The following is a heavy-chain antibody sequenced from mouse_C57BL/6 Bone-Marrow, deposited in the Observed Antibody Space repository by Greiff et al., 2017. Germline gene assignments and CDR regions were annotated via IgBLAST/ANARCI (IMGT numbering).Heavy chain of an antibody. CDR3: AREKAY. V-gene: IGHV5-4*01. Sequence: DVQLVESGGGLVKPGGSLKLSCAASGFTFSSYAMSWVRQTPEKRLEWVATISDGGSYTYYPDNVKGRFTISRDNAKNNLYLQMSHLKSEDTAMYYCAREKAYWDQGTLVTVSA. J-gene: IGHJ3*01. CDR1: GFTFSSYA. CDR2: ISDGGSYT.